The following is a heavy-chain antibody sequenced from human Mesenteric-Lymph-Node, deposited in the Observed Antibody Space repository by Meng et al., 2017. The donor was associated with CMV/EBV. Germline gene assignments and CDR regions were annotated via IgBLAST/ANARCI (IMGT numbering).Heavy chain of an antibody. CDR2: INHSGVP. J-gene: IGHJ4*02. D-gene: IGHD2-15*01. CDR3: ARGSDIPVNNY. Sequence: QVKLQQWGAGVLKPSESLSLTCAVYGGSFSGYYWSWLRQPPGKGLEWIGEINHSGVPNYNPSLKSRVTISLDRSKNQFSLKLSSVTAEDTAVYYCARGSDIPVNNYWGQGTLVTVSS. CDR1: GGSFSGYY. V-gene: IGHV4-34*01.